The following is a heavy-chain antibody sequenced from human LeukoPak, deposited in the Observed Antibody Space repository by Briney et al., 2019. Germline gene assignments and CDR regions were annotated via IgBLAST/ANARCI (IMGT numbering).Heavy chain of an antibody. CDR2: ISGSGGST. J-gene: IGHJ4*02. CDR1: GFTFSSYA. V-gene: IGHV3-23*01. D-gene: IGHD2-2*01. Sequence: GGSLRLSCAASGFTFSSYAMSWVRQAPGKGLEWVSAISGSGGSTYYADSVKGRFTISRDNSKNTLFLQMNSLRAEDTAVYYCAKGESQPKYYFDYWGQGTLVTVSS. CDR3: AKGESQPKYYFDY.